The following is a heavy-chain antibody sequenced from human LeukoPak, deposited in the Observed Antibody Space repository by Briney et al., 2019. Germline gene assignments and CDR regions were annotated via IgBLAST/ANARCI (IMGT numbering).Heavy chain of an antibody. J-gene: IGHJ4*02. CDR1: GFTFTNYW. V-gene: IGHV3-7*01. Sequence: PGGSLRLSCSTSGFTFTNYWMIWVRQAPGKGLEWVANIKQDGSEKYYVDSVTGRFTISRDNARNSLYLQMSSLRAEDTAVYYCAIDYDNKGGWGQGTLVTVSS. CDR3: AIDYDNKGG. CDR2: IKQDGSEK. D-gene: IGHD3-22*01.